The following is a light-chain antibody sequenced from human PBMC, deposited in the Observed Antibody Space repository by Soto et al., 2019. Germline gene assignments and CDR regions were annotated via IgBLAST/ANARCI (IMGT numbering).Light chain of an antibody. J-gene: IGKJ1*01. CDR1: ESVSDIY. CDR2: GAS. V-gene: IGKV3-20*01. CDR3: HQYGRT. Sequence: VLTQSPGTLSLSPGDRAILSCRASESVSDIYIAWYQQKPGQSPRLVVYGASNRAAGIPDRFSGSGSGTDFTLTISRLEPEDFAVYYCHQYGRTFGQGTKVDIK.